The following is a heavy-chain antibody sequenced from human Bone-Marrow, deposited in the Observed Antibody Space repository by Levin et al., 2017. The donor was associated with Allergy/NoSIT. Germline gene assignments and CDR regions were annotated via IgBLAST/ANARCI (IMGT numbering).Heavy chain of an antibody. V-gene: IGHV5-51*01. J-gene: IGHJ6*02. CDR2: IYPHDSDT. D-gene: IGHD2-21*02. CDR3: ARGRLPYSMDV. Sequence: RGESLKISCQGSGYTFTSYWIAWVRQMPGKGLEWMGIIYPHDSDTRYSPSFQGQVTISVDKPLIRATAYLQWNSLKASDTAVYYCARGRLPYSMDVWGQGTTVTVSS. CDR1: GYTFTSYW.